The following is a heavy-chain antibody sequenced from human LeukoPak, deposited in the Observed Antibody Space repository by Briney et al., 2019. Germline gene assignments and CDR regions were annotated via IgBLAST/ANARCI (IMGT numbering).Heavy chain of an antibody. CDR3: ARGSKTYYGSARFDY. J-gene: IGHJ4*02. CDR1: CGSIRCGDYY. Sequence: ALSLTCTVPCGSIRCGDYYWGWLRHPPGKGLEWIEYIYYSGSTHYNPSLKSRHTISVDTSKNQFSLKLSSVTAADTAVYYCARGSKTYYGSARFDYWGQGTLVTVPS. D-gene: IGHD3-10*01. V-gene: IGHV4-30-4*01. CDR2: IYYSGST.